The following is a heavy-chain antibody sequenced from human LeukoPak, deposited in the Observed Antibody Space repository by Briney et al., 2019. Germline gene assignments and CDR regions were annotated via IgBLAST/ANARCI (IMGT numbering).Heavy chain of an antibody. D-gene: IGHD2-15*01. J-gene: IGHJ4*02. Sequence: PSETLSLTCTVSGGSISSYYWSWIRQPPGKGLEWIGYIYYSGSTNYNPSLKSRVTISVDTSKNQFSLKLSSVTAADTAVYYCARGAAHAGFFDYWGEGTLVTVSS. V-gene: IGHV4-59*01. CDR1: GGSISSYY. CDR3: ARGAAHAGFFDY. CDR2: IYYSGST.